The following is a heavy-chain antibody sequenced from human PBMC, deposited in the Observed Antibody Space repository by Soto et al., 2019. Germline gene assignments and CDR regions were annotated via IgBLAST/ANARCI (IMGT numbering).Heavy chain of an antibody. Sequence: QLQLQESGPGLVKPSETLSLTCTVSGDSMTSSSYYCGWIRQPPGKGLEWIGSIYYSERTSYNSGSTYYGPSLKSRVTISGDTSKSQFSLKLSSVTAADTAVYYCARHTRNQFDPWGQGTLVTVAS. J-gene: IGHJ5*02. CDR3: ARHTRNQFDP. V-gene: IGHV4-39*01. CDR2: IYYSERTSYNSGST. CDR1: GDSMTSSSYY.